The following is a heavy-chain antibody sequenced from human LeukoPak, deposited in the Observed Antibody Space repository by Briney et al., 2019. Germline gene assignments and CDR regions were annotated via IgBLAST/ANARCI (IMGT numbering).Heavy chain of an antibody. CDR3: ARAEVLPDYLDNSGGFDY. J-gene: IGHJ4*02. Sequence: SETLSLTCTVSGGSISSYYWSWIRQPPGKGLEWIGYIYYSGSTNYNPSLKSRVTISVDTSKNQFSLKLSSVTAADTAVYYCARAEVLPDYLDNSGGFDYWGQGTLVTVSS. CDR1: GGSISSYY. CDR2: IYYSGST. V-gene: IGHV4-59*01. D-gene: IGHD3-22*01.